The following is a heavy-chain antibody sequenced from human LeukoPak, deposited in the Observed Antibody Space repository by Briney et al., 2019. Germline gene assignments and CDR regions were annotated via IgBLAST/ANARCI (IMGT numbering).Heavy chain of an antibody. V-gene: IGHV4-39*07. CDR3: ARDYSTSSGGTDY. CDR2: IYYSGST. J-gene: IGHJ4*02. Sequence: SETLSLTCTVSGGSISSSSYYWGWIRQPPGKGLEWIGSIYYSGSTYYNPSLKSRVTISVDTSKNQFSLKMSAVAAADTALYYCARDYSTSSGGTDYWGQGTLVTVSS. D-gene: IGHD6-6*01. CDR1: GGSISSSSYY.